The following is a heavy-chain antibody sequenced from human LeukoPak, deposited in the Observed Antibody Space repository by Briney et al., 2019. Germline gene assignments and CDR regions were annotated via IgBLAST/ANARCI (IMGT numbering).Heavy chain of an antibody. Sequence: PSETLSLTCTVSGGSISSSTSYWSWIRQTPGKGLECTGSVNYGGSTHYNPSLKSRVTISLDTSKSQFSLKLGSVIAADTAVYYCVDYSPSSGCFDPWGQGTLVTVSS. CDR3: VDYSPSSGCFDP. J-gene: IGHJ5*02. D-gene: IGHD4/OR15-4a*01. V-gene: IGHV4-39*07. CDR2: VNYGGST. CDR1: GGSISSSTSY.